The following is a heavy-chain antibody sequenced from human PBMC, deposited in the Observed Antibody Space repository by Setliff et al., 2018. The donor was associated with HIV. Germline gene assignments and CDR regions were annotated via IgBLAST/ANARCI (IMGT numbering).Heavy chain of an antibody. D-gene: IGHD5-12*01. CDR2: VSPDGDVT. CDR1: GFTFSSYW. Sequence: GESLKISCEASGFTFSSYWMHWVRQTPGKGLEWVAAVSPDGDVTYYPDSLRGRFTVSRDNAKNMLFLQMSNLGAEDSAIYYCAKPTSGFYPRPYDLWGHGTKVTVSS. V-gene: IGHV3-23*01. CDR3: AKPTSGFYPRPYDL. J-gene: IGHJ3*01.